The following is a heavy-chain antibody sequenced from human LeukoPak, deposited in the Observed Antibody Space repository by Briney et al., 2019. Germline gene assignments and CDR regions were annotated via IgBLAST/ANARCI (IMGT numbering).Heavy chain of an antibody. Sequence: PSETLSLTCNVSGASISDYYWSWVRQSPEKELEWIASLLYRGSTHYNPSLRSRVAISGDTSNNQFSLILTSVTTTDTAVYYCARTGRRGYFDFWGRGTLVTVSS. CDR1: GASISDYY. V-gene: IGHV4-59*01. CDR2: LLYRGST. D-gene: IGHD1-14*01. CDR3: ARTGRRGYFDF. J-gene: IGHJ2*01.